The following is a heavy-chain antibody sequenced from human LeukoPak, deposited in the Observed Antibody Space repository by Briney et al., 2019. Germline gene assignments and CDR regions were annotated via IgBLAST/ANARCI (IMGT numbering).Heavy chain of an antibody. V-gene: IGHV7-4-1*02. J-gene: IGHJ4*02. D-gene: IGHD5-18*01. CDR1: GYTFISYA. CDR2: INTNTGKP. Sequence: ASVKVSCKASGYTFISYAMNWVRQAPGQGLEWMGWINTNTGKPTYAQGFTGRCVFSLDTSVSTAYLQISSLRAEDTAVYYCARDLDTAMGMTWGQGTLVTVSS. CDR3: ARDLDTAMGMT.